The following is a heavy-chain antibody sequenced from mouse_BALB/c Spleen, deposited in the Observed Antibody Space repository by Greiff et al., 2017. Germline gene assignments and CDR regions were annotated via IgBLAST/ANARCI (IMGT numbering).Heavy chain of an antibody. V-gene: IGHV1S29*02. CDR1: GYTFTDYN. CDR2: IYPYNGGT. J-gene: IGHJ2*01. Sequence: EVQLVESGPELVKPGASVKISCKASGYTFTDYNMHWVKQSHGKSLEWIGYIYPYNGGTGYNQKFKSKATLTVDNSSSTAYMELRSLTSEDSAVYYCARPVVAGDFDYWGQGTTLTVSS. CDR3: ARPVVAGDFDY. D-gene: IGHD1-1*01.